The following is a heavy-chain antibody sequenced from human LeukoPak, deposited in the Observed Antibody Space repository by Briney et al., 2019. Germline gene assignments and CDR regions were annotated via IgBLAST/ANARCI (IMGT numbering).Heavy chain of an antibody. D-gene: IGHD2-15*01. J-gene: IGHJ3*02. CDR2: ISSSSRYI. V-gene: IGHV3-21*06. CDR1: GFSVSSNY. CDR3: ARGGSVVGDAFDI. Sequence: GGSLRLSCAASGFSVSSNYMNWVRQAPGKGLECVSSISSSSRYIYYADSMKGRFTISRDNSKNSLYLQMNSLRAEDTAVYYCARGGSVVGDAFDIWGQGTMVTVSS.